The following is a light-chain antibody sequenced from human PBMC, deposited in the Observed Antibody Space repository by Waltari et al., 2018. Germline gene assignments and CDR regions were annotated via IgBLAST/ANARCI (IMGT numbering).Light chain of an antibody. V-gene: IGKV3-20*01. Sequence: IVLTQSPGTLSLSPGEVATLSCRASQSVSSSYLAWYQQKPGQAPRVLIYGASNRATGIPDRFSGSGSGTDFTLTISRLEPEDFAVYYCQQYGSSPWTFGQGTKVEIK. CDR3: QQYGSSPWT. CDR1: QSVSSSY. CDR2: GAS. J-gene: IGKJ1*01.